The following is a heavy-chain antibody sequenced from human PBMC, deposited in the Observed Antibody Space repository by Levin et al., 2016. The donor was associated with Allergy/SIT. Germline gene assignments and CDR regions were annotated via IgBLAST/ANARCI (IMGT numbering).Heavy chain of an antibody. D-gene: IGHD1-20*01. J-gene: IGHJ4*02. Sequence: GSLRLSCTVSGAYISSSVYYWVWIRQPPGKGPEWIASIYYSGGTYYNPSLKSRVTISIDTSRNQFSLSLESVTAADSAIYYCARRKYNWNFDYWGQGTLVTASS. CDR2: IYYSGGT. V-gene: IGHV4-39*01. CDR1: GAYISSSVYY. CDR3: ARRKYNWNFDY.